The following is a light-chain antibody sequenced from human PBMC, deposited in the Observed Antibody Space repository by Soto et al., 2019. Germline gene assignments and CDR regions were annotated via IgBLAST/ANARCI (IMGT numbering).Light chain of an antibody. CDR3: QQRSNWPPYT. V-gene: IGKV3D-20*02. Sequence: EIVLTQSPGTLSLSPGERATLSCRASQSVSNNYLAWYQQKPGQAPRLLIYGASNRATGIPDRFSGSGSGTDFTLTISRLEPEDFAVYYGQQRSNWPPYTFGQGTKVEI. CDR2: GAS. CDR1: QSVSNNY. J-gene: IGKJ2*01.